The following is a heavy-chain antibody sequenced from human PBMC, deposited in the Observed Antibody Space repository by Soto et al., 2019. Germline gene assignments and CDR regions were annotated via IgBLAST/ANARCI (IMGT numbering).Heavy chain of an antibody. CDR1: GFTFSSYA. Sequence: QVQLVESGGGVVQPGRSLRLSCAASGFTFSSYAMHWVRQAPGKGLECVTVLSYDGSNKYYADSVKGRFTISRDNSKNTRDLQMNSLGAEDTAVYYCARDKSPSSIGWHNRLFDYWGQGTLVTVSS. J-gene: IGHJ4*02. CDR2: LSYDGSNK. D-gene: IGHD6-19*01. CDR3: ARDKSPSSIGWHNRLFDY. V-gene: IGHV3-30-3*01.